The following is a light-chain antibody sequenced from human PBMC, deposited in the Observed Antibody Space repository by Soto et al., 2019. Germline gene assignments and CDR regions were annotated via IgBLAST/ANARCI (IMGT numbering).Light chain of an antibody. Sequence: DSQMTQSPSTLSASVGDRVTVPCRASQSISSWLAWYQQKPGKAPKLLIYDASSLESGVPSRFSGSGSGTEFTLTISSLQPDDFATYYCQQYNSYSGTFGQGTKVDI. CDR3: QQYNSYSGT. J-gene: IGKJ1*01. CDR1: QSISSW. CDR2: DAS. V-gene: IGKV1-5*01.